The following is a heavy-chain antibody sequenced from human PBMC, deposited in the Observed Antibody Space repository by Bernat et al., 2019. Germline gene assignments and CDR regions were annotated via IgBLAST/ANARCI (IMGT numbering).Heavy chain of an antibody. D-gene: IGHD4-17*01. Sequence: EVQLVESGGGLVQPGGSLKLSCAASGFTFSGSAMHWVRQASGKGLEWVGRIRSKANSYATAYAASVKGRFTISRDDSKNTAYLQMNSLRAEDTAVYYCARMNYGFGVPSLDPWGQGTLVTVSS. CDR2: IRSKANSYAT. CDR1: GFTFSGSA. CDR3: ARMNYGFGVPSLDP. J-gene: IGHJ5*02. V-gene: IGHV3-73*02.